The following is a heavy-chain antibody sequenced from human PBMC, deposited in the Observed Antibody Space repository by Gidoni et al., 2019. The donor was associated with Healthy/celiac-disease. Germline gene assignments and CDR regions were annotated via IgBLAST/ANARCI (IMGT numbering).Heavy chain of an antibody. D-gene: IGHD3-16*02. CDR1: GFTFSSSA. CDR2: ISSNGGST. CDR3: ARAFRDYVWGSYRYTTFDY. V-gene: IGHV3-64*01. J-gene: IGHJ4*02. Sequence: EVQLVAHGGGLGQPAGSPRPTCAASGFTFSSSAMHWVRQAPGKGLDDVSAISSNGGSTYYANSVQRRFTISRDKSKNTLYLQMGSLSAEDMAVYYCARAFRDYVWGSYRYTTFDYWGQGTLVTVSS.